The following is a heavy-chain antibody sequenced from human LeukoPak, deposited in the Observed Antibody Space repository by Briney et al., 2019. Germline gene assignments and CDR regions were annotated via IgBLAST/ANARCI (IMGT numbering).Heavy chain of an antibody. V-gene: IGHV4-59*08. D-gene: IGHD1-26*01. CDR1: GGSLTTHY. CDR2: VSKTGNT. J-gene: IGHJ4*02. CDR3: ARRGAPSKFYYFDS. Sequence: SETLSLTCSVSGGSLTTHYWAWIRQPPGEGLEWIGFVSKTGNTNYNPSLKSRVTISEDTSKNSFSLRLTSLTAADTAVYFCARRGAPSKFYYFDSWGQGTPVTVSA.